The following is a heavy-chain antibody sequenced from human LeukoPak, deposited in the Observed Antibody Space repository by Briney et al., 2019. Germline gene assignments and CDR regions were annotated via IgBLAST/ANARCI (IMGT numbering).Heavy chain of an antibody. V-gene: IGHV3-48*03. D-gene: IGHD5-24*01. CDR3: ARVRDGSQDY. Sequence: PGGSLRLSCAASGFTFSSYEMNWVRQAPGKGLEWVSYISSGGSTIYYADSVKGRFTISRDSAKNSLYLQMKSLRAEDTAVYYCARVRDGSQDYWGQGTLVTVSS. CDR1: GFTFSSYE. CDR2: ISSGGSTI. J-gene: IGHJ4*02.